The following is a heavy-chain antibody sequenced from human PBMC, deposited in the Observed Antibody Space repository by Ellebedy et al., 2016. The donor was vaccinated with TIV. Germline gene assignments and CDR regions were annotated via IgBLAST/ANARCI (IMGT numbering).Heavy chain of an antibody. CDR3: VRGSGYCTSNTYSDN. J-gene: IGHJ4*02. D-gene: IGHD2-2*03. Sequence: PGGSLRLSCAASGSTFSRNWMHWVRQAPGKGLMWVSWISSDGTTTTYADSVKSRFTIYRDNSKNSLYRQMDSLTAEDTAVYYCVRGSGYCTSNTYSDNWGQGTLVTVSA. CDR1: GSTFSRNW. V-gene: IGHV3-74*03. CDR2: ISSDGTTT.